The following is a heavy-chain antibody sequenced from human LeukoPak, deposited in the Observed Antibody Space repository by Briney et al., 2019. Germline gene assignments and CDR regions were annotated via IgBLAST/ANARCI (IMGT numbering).Heavy chain of an antibody. CDR1: GGSISSGGYY. CDR3: ARRTYCGGDCCDAFDI. J-gene: IGHJ3*02. V-gene: IGHV4-31*03. CDR2: IYYSGST. Sequence: SETLSLTCTVSGGSISSGGYYWSWIRQHPGKGLEWIGYIYYSGSTYYNPSLKSRVTISVDTSKNQFSLKLSSVTAADTAVYYCARRTYCGGDCCDAFDIWGQGTMVTVSS. D-gene: IGHD2-21*02.